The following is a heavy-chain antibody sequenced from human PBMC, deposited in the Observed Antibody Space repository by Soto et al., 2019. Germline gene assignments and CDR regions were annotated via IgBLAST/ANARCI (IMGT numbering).Heavy chain of an antibody. Sequence: QVQLQQWGAGLLKPSETLSLTCAVYGGSFSGYYWSWIRQPPGKGLEWIGESNHSGSTNYNPSLKSPLTISVDPSTTQFSLKLSSVTAADTAVYYCALTAYSSSWYKSFDYWGQGTLVTVSS. D-gene: IGHD6-13*01. J-gene: IGHJ4*02. CDR2: SNHSGST. CDR1: GGSFSGYY. V-gene: IGHV4-34*01. CDR3: ALTAYSSSWYKSFDY.